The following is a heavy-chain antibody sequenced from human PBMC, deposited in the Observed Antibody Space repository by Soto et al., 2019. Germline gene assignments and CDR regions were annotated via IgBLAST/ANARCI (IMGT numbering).Heavy chain of an antibody. V-gene: IGHV3-23*01. CDR1: GFTFSSYA. J-gene: IGHJ4*02. CDR3: AKDIKSGSYKKGYY. D-gene: IGHD1-26*01. Sequence: VGSLRLSCAASGFTFSSYAMSWVRQAPGKGLEWVSAISGSGGSTYYADSVKGRFTISRDNSKNTLYLQMNSLGAEDTAVYYCAKDIKSGSYKKGYYWGQGTLVTVSS. CDR2: ISGSGGST.